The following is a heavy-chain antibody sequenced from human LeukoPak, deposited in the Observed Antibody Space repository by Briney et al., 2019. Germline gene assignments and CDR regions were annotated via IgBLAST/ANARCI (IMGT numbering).Heavy chain of an antibody. CDR3: TRHDVVAVIGHGMAV. CDR2: ISQNGYT. D-gene: IGHD2-15*01. V-gene: IGHV4-59*08. J-gene: IGHJ6*02. Sequence: SETLSLTCTVSGASIGSYYWSWIRQPPGKGLEWIGYISQNGYTKYTPSLKSRVTRSRDTSENQFSLILSSVTAADTAVYYCTRHDVVAVIGHGMAVWGQGTTVTVSS. CDR1: GASIGSYY.